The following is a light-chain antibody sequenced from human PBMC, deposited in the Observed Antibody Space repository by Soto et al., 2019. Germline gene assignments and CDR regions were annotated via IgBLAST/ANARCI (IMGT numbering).Light chain of an antibody. CDR2: GAS. V-gene: IGKV3D-20*02. CDR3: QQRSNWPPTWT. CDR1: QSVSSSY. J-gene: IGKJ1*01. Sequence: EIVVTQSPGTLSLYPRERATLSCMASQSVSSSYLAWYQQKPGQAPRLLIYGASSRATGIPDRFSGSGSGTDFTLTISSLEPEDFAVYYCQQRSNWPPTWTFGQGTKVDIK.